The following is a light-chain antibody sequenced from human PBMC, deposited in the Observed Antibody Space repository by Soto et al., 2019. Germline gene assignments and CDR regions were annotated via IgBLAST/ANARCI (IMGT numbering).Light chain of an antibody. J-gene: IGKJ3*01. CDR2: DAS. V-gene: IGKV3-11*01. Sequence: EVVLTQFPATLSLSPGERATLSCRASQSVHAYLAWYQQKPGQPPRLLIYDASNRATGIPPRFSGSGSGTDFTLTISSLEPEDAAVCYCQQRSNWPPWTFGPGTKVDF. CDR1: QSVHAY. CDR3: QQRSNWPPWT.